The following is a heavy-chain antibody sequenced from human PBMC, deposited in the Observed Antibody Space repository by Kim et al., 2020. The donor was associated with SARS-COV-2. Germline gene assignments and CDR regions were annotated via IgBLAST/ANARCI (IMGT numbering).Heavy chain of an antibody. J-gene: IGHJ2*01. Sequence: SETLSLTCAVSGGSISSGGDSWNWIRQPPGKGLEWIGYIYYSGSTYYNPSLKSRATISVDRSKNQFSLKLSSVTAADTAVYYCARGGTYGSGWYFDLWGRGTLVTVSS. CDR1: GGSISSGGDS. CDR3: ARGGTYGSGWYFDL. D-gene: IGHD3-10*01. V-gene: IGHV4-30-2*01. CDR2: IYYSGST.